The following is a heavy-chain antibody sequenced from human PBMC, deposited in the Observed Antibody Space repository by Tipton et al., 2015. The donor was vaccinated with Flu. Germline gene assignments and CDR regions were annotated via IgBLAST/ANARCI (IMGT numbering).Heavy chain of an antibody. CDR2: IYTSGRT. V-gene: IGHV4-61*09. CDR3: ARTTYYYGSGSSDY. J-gene: IGHJ4*02. D-gene: IGHD3-10*01. Sequence: TLSLTCTVSGGSISSSSYDWTWIRQPAGKGLEWIGQIYTSGRTYYNPSLKSRVTISVDMAKNQFSQRLSSVTAADTAVYYCARTTYYYGSGSSDYWGQGTLVTVSS. CDR1: GGSISSSSYD.